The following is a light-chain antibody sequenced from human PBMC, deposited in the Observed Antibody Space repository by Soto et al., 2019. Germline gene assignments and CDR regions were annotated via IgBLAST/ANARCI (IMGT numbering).Light chain of an antibody. J-gene: IGKJ1*01. V-gene: IGKV4-1*01. CDR1: QIFLYSSNNKNY. CDR2: WAS. Sequence: DIVMTQSPDSLAVSLGERATINCKSRQIFLYSSNNKNYLAWYQQKPGQPPKLLIYWASTRESGVPDRFSGSGSGTDFTLTISSLQAEDVAVYYCQQYYSTPWTFGQGTKVDIK. CDR3: QQYYSTPWT.